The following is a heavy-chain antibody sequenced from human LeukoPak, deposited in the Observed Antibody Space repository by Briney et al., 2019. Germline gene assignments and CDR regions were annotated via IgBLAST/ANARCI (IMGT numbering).Heavy chain of an antibody. CDR1: GFTFSSYG. V-gene: IGHV3-33*01. D-gene: IGHD3-16*01. J-gene: IGHJ6*03. CDR3: ARAHITFVEVTPPYYYYYYMYV. CDR2: ICYDGSNK. Sequence: GGSLRLSCAASGFTFSSYGMLWVRQAPGKGLESVALICYDGSNKYYADSVNGRFTNSRDNSKSTLYLQRNSLRTEDTAVYYCARAHITFVEVTPPYYYYYYMYVWGKGTTVTVSS.